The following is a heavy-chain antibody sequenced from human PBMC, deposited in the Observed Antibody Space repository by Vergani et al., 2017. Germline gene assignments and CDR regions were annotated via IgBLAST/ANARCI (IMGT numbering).Heavy chain of an antibody. CDR3: ARIYYGPGTDYSWFVP. Sequence: EVQLVQSGAEVKKPGESLKISCKGSGYSFTSYWIGWVRQMPGKGLEWLGIIYPGDSDTRYSPSFQGQVTISADTSISTAYLQWSSLKASDTAMYYCARIYYGPGTDYSWFVPWGEGTLVTVYS. J-gene: IGHJ5*02. CDR1: GYSFTSYW. CDR2: IYPGDSDT. D-gene: IGHD3-10*01. V-gene: IGHV5-51*01.